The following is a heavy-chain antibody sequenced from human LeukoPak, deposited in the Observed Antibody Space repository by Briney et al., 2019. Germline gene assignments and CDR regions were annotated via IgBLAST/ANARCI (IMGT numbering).Heavy chain of an antibody. CDR3: AKARVVVAATISFDY. J-gene: IGHJ4*02. Sequence: GGSLRLSCATSEITFSSYAMSWVRQAPGEGLEWVSAISGSGGRTYYADSVKGRFTISRDNSKNTLYLQMNSLRAEDTAVYYCAKARVVVAATISFDYWGQGTLVTVSS. D-gene: IGHD2-15*01. V-gene: IGHV3-23*01. CDR1: EITFSSYA. CDR2: ISGSGGRT.